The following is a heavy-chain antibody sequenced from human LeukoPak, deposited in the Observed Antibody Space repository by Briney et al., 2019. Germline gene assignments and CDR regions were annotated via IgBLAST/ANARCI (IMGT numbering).Heavy chain of an antibody. Sequence: EASVKVSCKASGGTFSSYAISWVRQAPGQGLEWMGWINPNSGGTNYAQKFQGWVTMTRDTSISTAYMELSRLRSDDTAVYYCARERRSGAFVYYYYYGMDVWGQGTTVTVSS. CDR1: GGTFSSYA. J-gene: IGHJ6*02. D-gene: IGHD3-3*01. CDR2: INPNSGGT. CDR3: ARERRSGAFVYYYYYGMDV. V-gene: IGHV1-2*04.